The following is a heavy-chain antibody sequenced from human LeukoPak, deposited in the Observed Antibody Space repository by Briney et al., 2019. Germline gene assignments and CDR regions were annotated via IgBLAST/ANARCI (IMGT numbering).Heavy chain of an antibody. V-gene: IGHV3-48*01. Sequence: GGSLRLSCAASGFTFSTYSINWVRQAPGKGLEWVSYISSDSSTIYYADSLKGRFTISRDNAKNSLSLLMNSLRAEDTAVYYCAGDKTTGGWYEFDYWGQGTLVTVSS. CDR2: ISSDSSTI. J-gene: IGHJ4*02. D-gene: IGHD6-19*01. CDR3: AGDKTTGGWYEFDY. CDR1: GFTFSTYS.